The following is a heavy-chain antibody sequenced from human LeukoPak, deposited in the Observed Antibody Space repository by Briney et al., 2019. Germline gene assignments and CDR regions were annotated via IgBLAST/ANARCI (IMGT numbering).Heavy chain of an antibody. CDR2: ISTYNGNT. CDR3: ARVSSIMGGGYNFFDP. CDR1: GHTFTSLG. Sequence: GAAVKVSCKASGHTFTSLGITWVRQAPGQGLEWMGWISTYNGNTDYAQKFQGRVAITADESTTTVYMELSSLRFDDTALYYCARVSSIMGGGYNFFDPWGQGTLITVSS. V-gene: IGHV1-18*01. D-gene: IGHD3-16*01. J-gene: IGHJ5*02.